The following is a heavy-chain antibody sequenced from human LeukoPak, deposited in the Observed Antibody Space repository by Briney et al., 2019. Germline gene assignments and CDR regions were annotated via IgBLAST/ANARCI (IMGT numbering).Heavy chain of an antibody. CDR3: ARSYSDYDYFNNWFDP. D-gene: IGHD5-12*01. J-gene: IGHJ5*02. Sequence: SGPTLVNPTQTLTLTCTFSGFSLSTSGVGVGWIRQPPGKALEWLALIYWNDDKRYSPSMKSRLTISKDTYKNQVVLTMTNMDPVDTATYYCARSYSDYDYFNNWFDPWGQGTLVTVSS. CDR1: GFSLSTSGVG. V-gene: IGHV2-5*01. CDR2: IYWNDDK.